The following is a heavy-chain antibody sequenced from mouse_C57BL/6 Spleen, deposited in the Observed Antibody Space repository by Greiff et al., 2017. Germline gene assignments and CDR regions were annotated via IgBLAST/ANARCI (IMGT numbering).Heavy chain of an antibody. CDR2: ISYSGST. Sequence: EVQLQQSGPGMVKPSQSLSLTCTVTGYSITSGYDWHWIRHFPGNKLECMGYISYSGSTNYNPSLKSRISITHDKSKTPFFLKLNSVTTEDPATYYCARGEVTRFYYFDYWGQGTTLTVSS. D-gene: IGHD2-13*01. CDR1: GYSITSGYD. V-gene: IGHV3-1*01. CDR3: ARGEVTRFYYFDY. J-gene: IGHJ2*01.